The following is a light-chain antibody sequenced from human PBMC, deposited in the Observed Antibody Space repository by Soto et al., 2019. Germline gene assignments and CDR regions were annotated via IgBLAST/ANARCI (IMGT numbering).Light chain of an antibody. V-gene: IGKV1-5*01. J-gene: IGKJ1*01. Sequence: DIPMTQSPSTLSASVGDRVTITCRASQSINSWVAWYQQKPGKAPKVLISDASTLESGVPSRFSGSGSGTEFTLTIGGLQPDDFATYYCQRYNAFSQTFGQGTKVEI. CDR3: QRYNAFSQT. CDR1: QSINSW. CDR2: DAS.